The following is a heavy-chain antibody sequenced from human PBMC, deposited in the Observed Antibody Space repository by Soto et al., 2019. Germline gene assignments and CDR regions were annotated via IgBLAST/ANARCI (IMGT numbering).Heavy chain of an antibody. CDR2: IYYSGST. D-gene: IGHD6-13*01. CDR3: ARARAGDSSSWVRGNNWFDP. V-gene: IGHV4-31*03. Sequence: KSSETLSLTCTVSGGSISSGGYYWSWIRQHPGKGLEWIGYIYYSGSTYYNPSLKSRVTISVDTSKNQFSLKLSSVTAADTAVYYWARARAGDSSSWVRGNNWFDPWGQGTLVTVSS. J-gene: IGHJ5*02. CDR1: GGSISSGGYY.